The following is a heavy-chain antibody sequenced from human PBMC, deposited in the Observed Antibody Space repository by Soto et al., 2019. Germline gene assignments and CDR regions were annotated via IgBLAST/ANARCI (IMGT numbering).Heavy chain of an antibody. J-gene: IGHJ3*02. V-gene: IGHV4-59*01. CDR2: IYYSGST. CDR3: ASWTTVTTERFDAFDI. CDR1: GGSISSYY. D-gene: IGHD4-17*01. Sequence: SETLSLTCTVSGGSISSYYWSWIRQPPGKGLELIGYIYYSGSTNYNPSLKSRVTISVDTSKNQFSLKLSSVTAADTAVYYCASWTTVTTERFDAFDISGQGTMVTVS.